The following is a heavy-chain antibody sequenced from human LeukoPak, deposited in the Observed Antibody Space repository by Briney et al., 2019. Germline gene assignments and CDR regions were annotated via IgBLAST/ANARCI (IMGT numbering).Heavy chain of an antibody. CDR3: ARDASGVYSSGWYYFDY. J-gene: IGHJ4*02. CDR1: GFTFSSYS. V-gene: IGHV3-21*01. D-gene: IGHD6-19*01. CDR2: ISSSSSYI. Sequence: PGGSLRLSCAASGFTFSSYSMNLVRQAPGKGLEWVSSISSSSSYIYYADSVKGRFTISRDNAKNSLYLQMNSLRAEDTAVYYCARDASGVYSSGWYYFDYWGQGTLVTVSS.